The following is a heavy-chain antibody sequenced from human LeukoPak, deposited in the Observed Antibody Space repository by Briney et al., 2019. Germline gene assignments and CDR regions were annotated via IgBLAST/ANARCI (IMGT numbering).Heavy chain of an antibody. Sequence: PGGSLRLTCVASGFTFSNYEVNWLRQAPGKGLEWLSYISTSAGTIYYADSVKGRFTISRDNAKNSLYLQMNSLRAEDTAVYYCARDQEGGSLDAFDVWGQGTMVTVSS. CDR3: ARDQEGGSLDAFDV. CDR2: ISTSAGTI. V-gene: IGHV3-48*03. CDR1: GFTFSNYE. J-gene: IGHJ3*01. D-gene: IGHD3-16*01.